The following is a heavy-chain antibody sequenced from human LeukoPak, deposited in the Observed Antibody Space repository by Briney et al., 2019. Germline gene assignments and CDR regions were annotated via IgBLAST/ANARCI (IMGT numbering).Heavy chain of an antibody. V-gene: IGHV3-21*01. CDR2: ISSSSSYI. CDR3: ARVRACSSTSCYSAYDAFDI. J-gene: IGHJ3*02. CDR1: GFTFSSYS. D-gene: IGHD2-2*01. Sequence: GGSLRLSCAASGFTFSSYSMNWVRQAPGKGLEWVSSISSSSSYIYYADSVKGRFTISRDNAKNSLYLQMNSLRAEDTAVYYCARVRACSSTSCYSAYDAFDIWGQGTMVTVSS.